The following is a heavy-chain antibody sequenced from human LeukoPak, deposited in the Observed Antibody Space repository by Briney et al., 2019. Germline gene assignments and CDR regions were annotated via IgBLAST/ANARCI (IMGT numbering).Heavy chain of an antibody. Sequence: EASVKDSCKASGYTFTTYDINWVRQATGQGIEWMGWMNPNSGNTGYAQKFQGRVTMTRNTSISTAYMELSSLRSEDTAVYYCARGRGSGHKENWFDPWGQGTLVTVSS. V-gene: IGHV1-8*01. CDR1: GYTFTTYD. CDR2: MNPNSGNT. D-gene: IGHD6-19*01. CDR3: ARGRGSGHKENWFDP. J-gene: IGHJ5*02.